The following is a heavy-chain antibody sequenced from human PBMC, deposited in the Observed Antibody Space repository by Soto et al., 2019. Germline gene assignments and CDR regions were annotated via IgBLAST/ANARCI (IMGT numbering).Heavy chain of an antibody. Sequence: QVQLVQSGAEVKKPGSSVKVSCKASGGTFSSYTISWVRQAPGQGLEWMGRIIPILGIANYAQKFQGRVTITADKSTSTAYMDLSSLRSEDPAVYYFARDSPTYYLDYWGQGTLVTVSS. CDR3: ARDSPTYYLDY. CDR1: GGTFSSYT. D-gene: IGHD3-22*01. V-gene: IGHV1-69*02. J-gene: IGHJ4*02. CDR2: IIPILGIA.